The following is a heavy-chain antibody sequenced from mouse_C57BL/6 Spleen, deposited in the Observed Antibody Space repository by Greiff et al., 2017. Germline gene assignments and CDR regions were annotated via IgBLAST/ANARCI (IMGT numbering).Heavy chain of an antibody. CDR1: GYTFTSYW. D-gene: IGHD1-1*01. V-gene: IGHV1-53*01. CDR3: ARGRYYYYAMDY. J-gene: IGHJ4*01. CDR2: INPSNGGT. Sequence: AQLQQPGTELVKPGASVKLSCKASGYTFTSYWMHWVKQRPGQGLEWIGNINPSNGGTNYNEKFKSKATLTVDKSSSTAYMQLSSLTSEDSAVYYCARGRYYYYAMDYWGQGTSVTVSS.